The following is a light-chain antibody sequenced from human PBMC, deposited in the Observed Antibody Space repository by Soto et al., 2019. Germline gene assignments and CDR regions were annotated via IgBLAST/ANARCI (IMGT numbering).Light chain of an antibody. V-gene: IGKV1-16*02. Sequence: DIQMTQSPSSLSASVGDRVTITCRASQDIKNYLVWFQQKPGKAPKSLIYEATNLQSGVPSKFSGSGSGTDFTLTISSLQPEDSATYYCQQYDRSPPTFGGGTKVEL. CDR2: EAT. CDR1: QDIKNY. CDR3: QQYDRSPPT. J-gene: IGKJ4*01.